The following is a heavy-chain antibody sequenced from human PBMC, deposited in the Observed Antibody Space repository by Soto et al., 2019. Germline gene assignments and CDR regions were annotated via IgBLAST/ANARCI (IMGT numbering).Heavy chain of an antibody. D-gene: IGHD3-22*01. CDR3: ASRSITMIVAHTYYFDY. CDR2: IIPIFGTA. J-gene: IGHJ4*02. V-gene: IGHV1-69*13. CDR1: GGTFSSYA. Sequence: EASVKVSCKASGGTFSSYAISWVRQAPGQGLEWMGGIIPIFGTANYAQKFQGRVTITADESTSTAYMELSSLRSEDTAVYYCASRSITMIVAHTYYFDYWGQGTLVTVSS.